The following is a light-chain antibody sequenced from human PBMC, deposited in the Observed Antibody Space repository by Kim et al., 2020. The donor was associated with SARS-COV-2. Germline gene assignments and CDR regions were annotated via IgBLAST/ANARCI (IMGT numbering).Light chain of an antibody. J-gene: IGKJ4*01. V-gene: IGKV3-20*01. CDR1: ERVWNSH. CDR2: ATS. Sequence: PGESAALPCRAGERVWNSHLAWYQQMHGQAPRLLIFATSSMATGIPDRFSGSGSATECTLTLSRLEPEDFAVYYCQQYGNSPPFAFGGGTKVDIK. CDR3: QQYGNSPPFA.